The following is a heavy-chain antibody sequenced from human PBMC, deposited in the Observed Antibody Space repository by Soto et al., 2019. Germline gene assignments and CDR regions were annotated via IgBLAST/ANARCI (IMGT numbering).Heavy chain of an antibody. D-gene: IGHD3-16*01. Sequence: QFQLVQSGAEVKNPGASVKVSCKASGYTFTRYGIGWARQAPGQGLEWMGWINTYNGNTKYAQNVQGRVTLTTDTSTSTAYMELRSLRSNDTAIYYCAMVDVYVTPSPQDVWGQGTTVIVSS. J-gene: IGHJ6*02. CDR1: GYTFTRYG. CDR3: AMVDVYVTPSPQDV. V-gene: IGHV1-18*01. CDR2: INTYNGNT.